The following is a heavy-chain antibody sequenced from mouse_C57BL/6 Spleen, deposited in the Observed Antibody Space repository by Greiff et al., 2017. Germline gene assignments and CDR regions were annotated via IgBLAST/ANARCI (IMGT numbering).Heavy chain of an antibody. CDR2: INPNNGGT. Sequence: VQLQQSGPELVKPGASVKISCKASGYTFTDYYMNWVKQSHGKSLEWIGDINPNNGGTSYNQKFKGKATLTVDKSSSTAYMELRSLTSEDSAVYYCAREAYSNPGGFAYWGQGTLVTVSA. CDR1: GYTFTDYY. V-gene: IGHV1-26*01. CDR3: AREAYSNPGGFAY. J-gene: IGHJ3*01. D-gene: IGHD2-5*01.